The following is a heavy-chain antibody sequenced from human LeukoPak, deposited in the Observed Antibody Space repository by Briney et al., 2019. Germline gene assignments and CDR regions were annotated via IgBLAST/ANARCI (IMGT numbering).Heavy chain of an antibody. V-gene: IGHV4-34*01. Sequence: SETLSLTCAVYGGSFSGYYWSWIRQPPGKGLEWIGEINHSGSTNYNPSLKSRVTISVDTSKTQFSLKLSSVTAADTAVYYCARGNRYPCYYDSRSTGFDPWGQGTLVTVSS. J-gene: IGHJ5*02. CDR1: GGSFSGYY. D-gene: IGHD3-22*01. CDR3: ARGNRYPCYYDSRSTGFDP. CDR2: INHSGST.